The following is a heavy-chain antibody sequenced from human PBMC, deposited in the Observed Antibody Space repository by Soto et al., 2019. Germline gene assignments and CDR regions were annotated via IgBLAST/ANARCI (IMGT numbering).Heavy chain of an antibody. J-gene: IGHJ6*02. CDR3: ARGLYYDFWSGPYYYYYYGMDV. CDR1: GGSVSSGGYY. V-gene: IGHV4-61*08. D-gene: IGHD3-3*01. CDR2: IYYSGST. Sequence: SETLSLTCTVSGGSVSSGGYYWSWIRQPPGKGLEWIGYIYYSGSTNYNPSLKSRVTISVDTSKNQFSLKLSSVTAADTAVYYCARGLYYDFWSGPYYYYYYGMDVWGQGTTVTVSS.